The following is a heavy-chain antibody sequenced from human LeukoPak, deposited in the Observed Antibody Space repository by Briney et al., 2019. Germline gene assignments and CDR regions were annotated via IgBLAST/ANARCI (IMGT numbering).Heavy chain of an antibody. D-gene: IGHD3-22*01. Sequence: GSLRLSWAASGFTFSSYGMHRVRQAPGKGLEWVAVISYDGSNKYYADSVKGRFTISRDNSKNTLYLQMNSLRAEDTAVYYCAKDREDSGYFHYFDYWGQGTLVTVSS. CDR3: AKDREDSGYFHYFDY. CDR2: ISYDGSNK. J-gene: IGHJ4*02. CDR1: GFTFSSYG. V-gene: IGHV3-30*18.